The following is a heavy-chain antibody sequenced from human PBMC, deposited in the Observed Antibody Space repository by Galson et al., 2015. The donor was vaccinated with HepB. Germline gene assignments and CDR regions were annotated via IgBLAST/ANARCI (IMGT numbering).Heavy chain of an antibody. CDR1: GFTFSSYA. Sequence: SLRLSCAASGFTFSSYAMHWVRQAPGKGLEWVAVISYDGSNKYYADSVKGRFTISRDNSKNTLYLQMNSLRAEDTAVYYCARVPSLYGSGSFGAWGQGTLVTVSS. J-gene: IGHJ5*02. CDR3: ARVPSLYGSGSFGA. CDR2: ISYDGSNK. D-gene: IGHD3-10*01. V-gene: IGHV3-30-3*01.